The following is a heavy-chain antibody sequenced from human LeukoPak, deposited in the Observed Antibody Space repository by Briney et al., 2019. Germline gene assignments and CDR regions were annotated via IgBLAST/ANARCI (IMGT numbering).Heavy chain of an antibody. CDR2: IKQDGSEK. CDR3: AREILVSPRTGYYYYMDV. J-gene: IGHJ6*03. Sequence: GGALRLSCAASGFTLSSYWMSWGRQAPGKGPEWVANIKQDGSEKYYVDSVKGRFTISRDNAKNSLYLQMNSLRAEDTAVYYCAREILVSPRTGYYYYMDVWGKGTTVSVSS. V-gene: IGHV3-7*01. D-gene: IGHD1-14*01. CDR1: GFTLSSYW.